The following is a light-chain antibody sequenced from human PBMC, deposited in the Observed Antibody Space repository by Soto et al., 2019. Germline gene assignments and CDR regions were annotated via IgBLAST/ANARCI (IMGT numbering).Light chain of an antibody. CDR3: SSYTSSTTVV. J-gene: IGLJ1*01. V-gene: IGLV2-14*01. CDR2: EVS. Sequence: QSALTQPASVSGSPGQTITISCTGSSSDIGGFDYVSWYQHRPGEAPKLTIYEVSNRPSGVSYRFSGSKSDNTASLTISGLQAEDEGVYYCSSYTSSTTVVFGTGTPLTVL. CDR1: SSDIGGFDY.